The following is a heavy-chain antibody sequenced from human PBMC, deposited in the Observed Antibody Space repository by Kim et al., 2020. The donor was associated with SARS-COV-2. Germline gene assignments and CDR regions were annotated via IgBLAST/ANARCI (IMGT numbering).Heavy chain of an antibody. CDR1: GGSISSSSYY. D-gene: IGHD2-21*02. J-gene: IGHJ4*02. V-gene: IGHV4-39*01. Sequence: SDTLSLTCTVSGGSISSSSYYWGWIRQPPGKGLEWIGSIYYSGSTYYNPSLKSRVTISVDTSKNQFSLKLSSVTAADTAVYYCASWGLGGPLRVVTRDYWGQGTLVTVSS. CDR3: ASWGLGGPLRVVTRDY. CDR2: IYYSGST.